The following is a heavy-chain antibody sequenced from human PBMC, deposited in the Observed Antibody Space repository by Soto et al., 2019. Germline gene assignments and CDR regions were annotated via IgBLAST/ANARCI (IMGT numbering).Heavy chain of an antibody. CDR3: ARDQKDEYYDFWSGYYEYYYYYMDV. CDR2: IKQDGSEK. D-gene: IGHD3-3*01. CDR1: GFTFSSYW. J-gene: IGHJ6*03. Sequence: GGSLRLSCAASGFTFSSYWMSWVRQAPGKGLEWVANIKQDGSEKYYVDSVKGRFTISRDNAKNSLYLQMNSLRAEDTAVYYCARDQKDEYYDFWSGYYEYYYYYMDVWGKGTTVTVS. V-gene: IGHV3-7*01.